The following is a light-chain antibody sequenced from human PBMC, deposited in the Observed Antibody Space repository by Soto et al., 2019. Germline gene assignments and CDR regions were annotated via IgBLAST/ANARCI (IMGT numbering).Light chain of an antibody. CDR2: QAS. CDR3: QQYHNSPLT. CDR1: QSVSSNY. Sequence: EIVLTQSPGTLSLSPGERATLSCRASQSVSSNYLAWYQQKPGQAPRLLIYQASYRATGIPDRFSGSGSGADFTLTISRLEPEDFAMYFCQQYHNSPLTFDQGTKVEIK. V-gene: IGKV3-20*01. J-gene: IGKJ1*01.